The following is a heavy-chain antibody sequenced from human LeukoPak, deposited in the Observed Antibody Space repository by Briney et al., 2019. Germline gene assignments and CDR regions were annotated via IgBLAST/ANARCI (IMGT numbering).Heavy chain of an antibody. CDR3: AKAAGYDILTGYYSGY. Sequence: GGSLRLYCAASGFTFSSYAMSWGRQAPGKGLEGFSAISGSGGSTYYADSVKGRFTISRDNSKNTLYLQMNSLRAEDTAVYYCAKAAGYDILTGYYSGYWGQGTLVTVSS. CDR2: ISGSGGST. J-gene: IGHJ4*02. CDR1: GFTFSSYA. V-gene: IGHV3-23*01. D-gene: IGHD3-9*01.